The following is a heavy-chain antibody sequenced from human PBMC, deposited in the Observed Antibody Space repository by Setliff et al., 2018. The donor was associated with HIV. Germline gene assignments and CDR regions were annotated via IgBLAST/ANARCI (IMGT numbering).Heavy chain of an antibody. V-gene: IGHV4-38-2*01. CDR3: ASRIYYYDSNNFLREEGFDP. CDR2: IYPSGNIYPNGGT. CDR1: GDSISGSYY. Sequence: SETLSLTCAVSGDSISGSYYWAWIRQPPGKGLEWIANIYPSGNIYPNGGTNYNPSLKGRVTISLDTSKNQFSLNLTSVTAADTAVYYCASRIYYYDSNNFLREEGFDPWGQGTLVTVSS. J-gene: IGHJ5*02. D-gene: IGHD3-22*01.